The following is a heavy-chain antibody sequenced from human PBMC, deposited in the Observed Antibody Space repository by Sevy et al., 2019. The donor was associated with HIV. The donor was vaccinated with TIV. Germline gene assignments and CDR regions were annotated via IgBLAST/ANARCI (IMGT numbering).Heavy chain of an antibody. J-gene: IGHJ5*02. CDR2: IGDTAGRK. V-gene: IGHV3-23*01. CDR1: GFTFSSFA. D-gene: IGHD3-22*01. CDR3: AKDRLYYHDNSGYYGGWLDP. Sequence: GGSLRLSCAAAGFTFSSFALTWVRQAPGKGLEWVSTIGDTAGRKYYADSVRGRFTISRDNSKNTVYLQMNSLGAEDTAIYYCAKDRLYYHDNSGYYGGWLDPWGQGTLVTVSS.